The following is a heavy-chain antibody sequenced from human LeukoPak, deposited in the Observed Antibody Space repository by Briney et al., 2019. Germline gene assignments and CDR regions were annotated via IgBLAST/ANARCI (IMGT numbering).Heavy chain of an antibody. Sequence: SETLSLTCTVSGGSISSSSYYWGWIRQPPGKGLEWIGSIYYSGSTYYNPSLKSRVTISVDTSKNQFSLKLSSVTAADTAVYYCARPGFDVLEWPSRLESDAFDIWGQGTMVTVSS. CDR1: GGSISSSSYY. CDR2: IYYSGST. CDR3: ARPGFDVLEWPSRLESDAFDI. D-gene: IGHD3-3*01. J-gene: IGHJ3*02. V-gene: IGHV4-39*01.